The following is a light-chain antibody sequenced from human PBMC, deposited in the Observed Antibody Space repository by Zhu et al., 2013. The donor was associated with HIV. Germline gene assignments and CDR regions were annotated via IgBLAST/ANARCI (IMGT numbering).Light chain of an antibody. Sequence: QSALTQPASVSGSPGQSIIISCTGTSSDAGNYYLVSWYQQQPGKAPKLIIYEDTKRPSGVSNRFSGSKSGNTASLTVSGLQAADEADYYCSSNARSGTLVFGGGTKLTVL. CDR1: SSDAGNYYL. V-gene: IGLV2-23*01. J-gene: IGLJ3*02. CDR3: SSNARSGTLV. CDR2: EDT.